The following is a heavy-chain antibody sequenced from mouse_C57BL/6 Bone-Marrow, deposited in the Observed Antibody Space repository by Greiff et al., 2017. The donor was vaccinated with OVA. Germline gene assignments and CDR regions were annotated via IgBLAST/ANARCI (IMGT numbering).Heavy chain of an antibody. V-gene: IGHV1-81*01. Sequence: QVQLKESGAELARPGASVKLSCKASGYTFTSYGISWVKQRTGQGLEWIGEIYPRSGNTYYNEKFKGKATLTADKSSSTAYMELRSLTSEDSAVYFCARGRGNYVGYFDYWGQGTTLTVSS. J-gene: IGHJ2*01. CDR3: ARGRGNYVGYFDY. CDR1: GYTFTSYG. CDR2: IYPRSGNT. D-gene: IGHD2-1*01.